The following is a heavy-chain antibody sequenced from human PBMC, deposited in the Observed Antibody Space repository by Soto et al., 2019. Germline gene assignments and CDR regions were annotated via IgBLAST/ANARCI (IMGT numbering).Heavy chain of an antibody. D-gene: IGHD3-3*01. J-gene: IGHJ5*02. Sequence: SETLSLTCTVSGGSISSYYWGWIRQPPGKGLEWIGSIYYSGSTYYNPSLKSRLTMSVDTSKNQFSLKLSSVTAADTAVYYCASIKRIMIFGVVIHNWFDPWGQGTLVTVSS. CDR1: GGSISSYY. CDR2: IYYSGST. V-gene: IGHV4-39*01. CDR3: ASIKRIMIFGVVIHNWFDP.